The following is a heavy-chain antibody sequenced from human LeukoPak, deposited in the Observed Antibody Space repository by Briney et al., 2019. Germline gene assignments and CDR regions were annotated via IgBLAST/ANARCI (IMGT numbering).Heavy chain of an antibody. Sequence: ASVKVSCKVSGYTLTELSMHWVRQAPGKGLEWMGGFDPEDGETIYAQKFQGRVTMTEDTSTDTAYMELSSLRSEDTAVYYCARGGIIGVVIISRVSYYMDVWGKGTTVTVSS. CDR2: FDPEDGET. CDR3: ARGGIIGVVIISRVSYYMDV. D-gene: IGHD3-3*01. J-gene: IGHJ6*03. CDR1: GYTLTELS. V-gene: IGHV1-24*01.